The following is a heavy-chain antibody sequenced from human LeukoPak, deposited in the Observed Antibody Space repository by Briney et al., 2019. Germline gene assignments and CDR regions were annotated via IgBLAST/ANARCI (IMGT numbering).Heavy chain of an antibody. D-gene: IGHD4-23*01. V-gene: IGHV3-48*03. CDR3: ARFGYGGKVDY. CDR2: ITSSASTI. Sequence: GGSLRLSCAASGFTFSSFEMNWVRQAPGKGLEWVSYITSSASTIYYAESVKGRFTISRDNAKNSLFLQMNSLRAEDTALYYCARFGYGGKVDYWGQGTLVTVSS. J-gene: IGHJ4*02. CDR1: GFTFSSFE.